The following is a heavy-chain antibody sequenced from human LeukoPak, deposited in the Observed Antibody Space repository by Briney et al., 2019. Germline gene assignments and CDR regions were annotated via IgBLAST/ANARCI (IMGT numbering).Heavy chain of an antibody. CDR2: ISWDGGST. V-gene: IGHV3-43*01. D-gene: IGHD1-1*01. J-gene: IGHJ4*02. CDR1: GFTFDDYT. CDR3: AKEATDSATIDY. Sequence: GGSLRLSCAASGFTFDDYTMHWVRQAPGKGLEWVSLISWDGGSTYYANSVKGRFTISRDNSRNSLYLQMNSLRAEDTALYYCAKEATDSATIDYWGQGTLVTVSS.